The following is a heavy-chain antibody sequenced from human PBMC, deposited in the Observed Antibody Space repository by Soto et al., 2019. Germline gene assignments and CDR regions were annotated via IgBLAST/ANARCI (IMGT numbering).Heavy chain of an antibody. CDR2: FDPEDGET. Sequence: QVQLVQSGAEVKKPGASVKVSCKVSGYTLTELSMHWVRQAPGQGLEWMGGFDPEDGETIYAQKFQGRVTMTEDRSTDTAYMELCSLTSENTAVYYCATGVMNKFGGVTVWGRGTLVTVSS. CDR1: GYTLTELS. J-gene: IGHJ2*01. CDR3: ATGVMNKFGGVTV. V-gene: IGHV1-24*01. D-gene: IGHD3-16*01.